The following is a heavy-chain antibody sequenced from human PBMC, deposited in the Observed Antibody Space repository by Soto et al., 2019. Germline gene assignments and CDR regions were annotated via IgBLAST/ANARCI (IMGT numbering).Heavy chain of an antibody. V-gene: IGHV1-18*01. CDR3: ARGAVLMVYATSDYYYMDV. CDR1: GYTFTSYG. D-gene: IGHD2-8*01. CDR2: ISAYNGNT. Sequence: QVQLVQSGAEVKKPGASVKVSCKASGYTFTSYGVSWVRQAPGQGLEWMGWISAYNGNTNYAQKLQGRVTMTTDTSTSTAYMELRSLRSDDTAVYYCARGAVLMVYATSDYYYMDVWGKGTTVTVSS. J-gene: IGHJ6*03.